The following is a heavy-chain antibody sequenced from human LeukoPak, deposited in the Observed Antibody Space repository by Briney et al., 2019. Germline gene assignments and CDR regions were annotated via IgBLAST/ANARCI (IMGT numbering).Heavy chain of an antibody. CDR2: ISSSVSTI. CDR1: GFTFSDYY. V-gene: IGHV3-11*04. Sequence: GGSLRLSCAASGFTFSDYYMSWIRQAPGKGLEWFSYISSSVSTIYYADSMKGRFTISRDNAKNSLYLQLNSLRAEDTALSSRPRDEAHRTPVAYWGQGTLVTVSS. J-gene: IGHJ1*01. CDR3: PRDEAHRTPVAY. D-gene: IGHD4-23*01.